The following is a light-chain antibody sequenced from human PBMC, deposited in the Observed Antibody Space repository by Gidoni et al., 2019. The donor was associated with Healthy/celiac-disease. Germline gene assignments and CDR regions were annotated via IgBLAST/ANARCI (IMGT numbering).Light chain of an antibody. CDR2: DAS. V-gene: IGKV3-11*01. CDR3: QQRSNWPPT. Sequence: EIVLTQSPATLSLSPGERATLSCSASQRVSSYLAWYQQKPGQAPRLLIYDASNRATGIPARFSGSGSGKDCTLTISSLGPEDFAVYYCQQRSNWPPTVGGGTKVESK. CDR1: QRVSSY. J-gene: IGKJ4*01.